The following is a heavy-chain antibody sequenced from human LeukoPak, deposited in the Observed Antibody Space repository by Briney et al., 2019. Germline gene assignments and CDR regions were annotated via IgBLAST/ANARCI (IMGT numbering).Heavy chain of an antibody. Sequence: ASVKVSCKASGYTFTSYDINWVRQATGQGLEWMRWMNPNSGNTGYAQKFQGRVTMTRNTSISTAYMELSSLRSEDTAVYYCARGRSPYTMVRGVIGWFDPWGQGTLVTVSS. CDR1: GYTFTSYD. CDR2: MNPNSGNT. D-gene: IGHD3-10*01. CDR3: ARGRSPYTMVRGVIGWFDP. V-gene: IGHV1-8*01. J-gene: IGHJ5*02.